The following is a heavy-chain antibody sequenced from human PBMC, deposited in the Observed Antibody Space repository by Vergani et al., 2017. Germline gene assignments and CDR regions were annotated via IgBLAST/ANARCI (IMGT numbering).Heavy chain of an antibody. CDR1: GFTLSTSGVG. V-gene: IGHV2-5*01. D-gene: IGHD2-2*02. Sequence: QITLKESGPTLVKPTQTLTLTCTSSGFTLSTSGVGVGWIRQPPGKALVWLAIIYWNDDKRYSPSLQSRLTTTKDTAKNQVVLTMTNMAPVDTATYYCAHTAGEPLLYGPNFDYGGQGTLVTVSS. CDR3: AHTAGEPLLYGPNFDY. CDR2: IYWNDDK. J-gene: IGHJ4*02.